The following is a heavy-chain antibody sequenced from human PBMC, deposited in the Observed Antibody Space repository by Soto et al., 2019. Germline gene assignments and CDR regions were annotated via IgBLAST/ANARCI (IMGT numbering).Heavy chain of an antibody. V-gene: IGHV3-23*01. CDR2: IRGSGGDT. CDR3: ARGPRAPPPHDYGMDV. Sequence: EVQLLESGGGLVQPGGSLRISCAASGFTFSSYVMNWVRQAPGKGLEWVSGIRGSGGDTFYADSVKGRFTISRDNSKNTLSLQMNSLRAEDTAVYYCARGPRAPPPHDYGMDVWGQGTTVTVSS. CDR1: GFTFSSYV. J-gene: IGHJ6*02.